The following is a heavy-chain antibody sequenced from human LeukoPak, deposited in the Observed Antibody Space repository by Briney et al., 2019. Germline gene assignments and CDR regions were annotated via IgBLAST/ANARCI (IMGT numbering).Heavy chain of an antibody. D-gene: IGHD1-26*01. CDR1: GFTFSNYA. CDR2: ISGGGGST. V-gene: IGHV3-23*01. CDR3: AKDRGIVGATTNFDY. J-gene: IGHJ4*02. Sequence: GGSLRLSCAASGFTFSNYAMSWVRQAPGKGLEWVSAISGGGGSTYYADSVKGRFTISRVKSKNTLYLQMNSLRAEDTAVYYCAKDRGIVGATTNFDYWGQGTLVTVSS.